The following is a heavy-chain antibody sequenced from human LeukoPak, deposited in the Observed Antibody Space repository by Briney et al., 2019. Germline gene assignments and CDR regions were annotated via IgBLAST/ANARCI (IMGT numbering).Heavy chain of an antibody. Sequence: SVKVSCKASGGTFSSYAISWVRQAPGQGLEWMGGIIPIFGTANYAQKFQGRVTITADKSTSTAYMELSSLRSEDTAVYYCARGDSSSWYMDVWGKGTTVTISS. CDR3: ARGDSSSWYMDV. J-gene: IGHJ6*03. CDR2: IIPIFGTA. V-gene: IGHV1-69*06. CDR1: GGTFSSYA. D-gene: IGHD6-13*01.